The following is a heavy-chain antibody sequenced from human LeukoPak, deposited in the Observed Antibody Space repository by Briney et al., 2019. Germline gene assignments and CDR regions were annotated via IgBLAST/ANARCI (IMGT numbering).Heavy chain of an antibody. Sequence: SETLSLTCTVSGGSISSSSYYWGWIRQPPRKGLEWIGSIYYSGSTYYNPSLKSRVTISVDTSKNQFSLKLSSVTAADTAVYYCARLEPRVVARAFDIWGQGTMVTVSS. CDR3: ARLEPRVVARAFDI. D-gene: IGHD2-2*01. V-gene: IGHV4-39*07. J-gene: IGHJ3*02. CDR1: GGSISSSSYY. CDR2: IYYSGST.